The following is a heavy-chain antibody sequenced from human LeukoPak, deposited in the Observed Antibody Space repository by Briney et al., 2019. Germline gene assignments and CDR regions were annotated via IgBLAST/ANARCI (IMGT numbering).Heavy chain of an antibody. CDR1: GFTFSSYW. Sequence: SGGSLRLSCAASGFTFSSYWMHWVRQAPGKGLVWVSRINGDGSSTSYADSVKGRFTISRDNAKNTLYLQMNSLRAEDTAVYYCARAALSYYYDSSGYQPWGQGTLVTVSS. CDR3: ARAALSYYYDSSGYQP. D-gene: IGHD3-22*01. V-gene: IGHV3-74*01. CDR2: INGDGSST. J-gene: IGHJ5*02.